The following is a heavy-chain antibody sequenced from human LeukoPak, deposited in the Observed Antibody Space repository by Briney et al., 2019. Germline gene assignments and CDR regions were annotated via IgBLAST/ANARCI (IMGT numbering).Heavy chain of an antibody. Sequence: GGSLRLSCAASGFTFSSYSMNWVRQAPGKGLEWVANIKQDGSEKYYVDSVKGRFTISRDNAKNSLYLQMNSLRAEDTAVYYCARFRRYCSSTSCYERWFDPWGQGTLVTVSS. CDR3: ARFRRYCSSTSCYERWFDP. CDR1: GFTFSSYS. V-gene: IGHV3-7*03. D-gene: IGHD2-2*01. CDR2: IKQDGSEK. J-gene: IGHJ5*02.